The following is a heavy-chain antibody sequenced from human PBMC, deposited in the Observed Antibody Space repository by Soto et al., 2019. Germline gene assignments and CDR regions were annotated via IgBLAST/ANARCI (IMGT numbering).Heavy chain of an antibody. D-gene: IGHD3-10*01. CDR3: ARDVSSDTTGFRGYDL. V-gene: IGHV1-69*01. Sequence: QLHLVQSGAEVKKAGSSVKVSCKASGGTVSSYAITWVRQAPGKGLEWMGVFIPIFVSAHYAPKFQGRITITADESTSTAYMELSGLTSEATAIYYCARDVSSDTTGFRGYDLWGQGTQVTVS. CDR2: FIPIFVSA. J-gene: IGHJ4*02. CDR1: GGTVSSYA.